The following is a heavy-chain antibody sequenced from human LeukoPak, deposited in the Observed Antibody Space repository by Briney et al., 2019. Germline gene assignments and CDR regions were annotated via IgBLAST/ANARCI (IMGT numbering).Heavy chain of an antibody. CDR2: ISGSGVNT. V-gene: IGHV3-23*01. CDR3: ARSRYSNSWLFDY. CDR1: GITFSSYA. D-gene: IGHD6-13*01. Sequence: GGSLRLSCAAPGITFSSYAMTWVRQAPGKGLEWVSAISGSGVNTYYADSVKGRFTISRDNSKNTVYLQMNSLRAEDTAVFYCARSRYSNSWLFDYWGQGTLVTVSS. J-gene: IGHJ4*02.